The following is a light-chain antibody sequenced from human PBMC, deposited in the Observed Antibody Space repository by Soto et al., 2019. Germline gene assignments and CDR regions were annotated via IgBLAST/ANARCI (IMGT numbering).Light chain of an antibody. CDR3: SSYTTSRARV. CDR1: SSDVGGYNY. Sequence: QSVLTQPASVSGSPGQSITISCTGTSSDVGGYNYVSWYQQHPGKAPKLMIYDVTNRPSGISNRFSGSKSGNTASLTISGLQDEDEADYYCSSYTTSRARVFGGGTKLTVL. CDR2: DVT. V-gene: IGLV2-14*01. J-gene: IGLJ2*01.